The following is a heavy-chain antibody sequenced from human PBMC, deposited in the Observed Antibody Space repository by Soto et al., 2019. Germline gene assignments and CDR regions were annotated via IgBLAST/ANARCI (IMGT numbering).Heavy chain of an antibody. V-gene: IGHV4-59*08. Sequence: SQTLSLTCTVSGGSVSGYYWSWIRQPPGKELEWIGYIYYSGGTNYNPSLKSRVTISVDTSKNQFSLKLSSVTAADTAVYYCARRDYDFDAWGQGTLVTVSS. D-gene: IGHD3-3*01. CDR1: GGSVSGYY. CDR3: ARRDYDFDA. J-gene: IGHJ5*02. CDR2: IYYSGGT.